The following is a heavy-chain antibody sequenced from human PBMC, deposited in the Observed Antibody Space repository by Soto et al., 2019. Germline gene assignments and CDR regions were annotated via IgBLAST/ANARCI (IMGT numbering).Heavy chain of an antibody. J-gene: IGHJ2*01. CDR2: INHSGST. D-gene: IGHD3-16*01. Sequence: QVQLQQWGAGLLKPSETLSLTCAVSGGSFSAYYWSWIRQPPGKGLEWIGEINHSGSTNYNPSLKSRVTTSVDTSKNHFSLKLSSVTAADTAVYYCARGLKNCYDYIWGSSTPCGYFDLWGRGTLVTVSS. V-gene: IGHV4-34*01. CDR3: ARGLKNCYDYIWGSSTPCGYFDL. CDR1: GGSFSAYY.